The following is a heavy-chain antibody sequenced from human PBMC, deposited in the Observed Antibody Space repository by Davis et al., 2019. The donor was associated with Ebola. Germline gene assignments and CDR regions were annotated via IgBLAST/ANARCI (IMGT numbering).Heavy chain of an antibody. CDR3: VREWFGETD. D-gene: IGHD3-10*01. V-gene: IGHV3-48*02. J-gene: IGHJ4*02. Sequence: PGGSLRLSCAASGFTFSDYSMNWVRQAPGKGLEWVSNISGGSSRISYADSVKGRFTMSRDNAKSSLYLQMNSLGDEDTAVYYCVREWFGETDWGQGTLVTVSS. CDR1: GFTFSDYS. CDR2: ISGGSSRI.